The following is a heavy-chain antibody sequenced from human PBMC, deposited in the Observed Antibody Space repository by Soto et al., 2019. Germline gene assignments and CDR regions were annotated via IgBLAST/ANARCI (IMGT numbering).Heavy chain of an antibody. CDR2: ISAYNGNT. J-gene: IGHJ4*02. Sequence: QAQLVQSGAEVKKPGGSVKVSCKASGYTFTSYGISWVRQAPGQGLEWMGWISAYNGNTNYAQKLQGRVTMTTDTSTSTAYMELRSLRSDDTAVYYCARDASPCDILTGYYFDYWGQGTLVTVSS. D-gene: IGHD3-9*01. CDR3: ARDASPCDILTGYYFDY. V-gene: IGHV1-18*01. CDR1: GYTFTSYG.